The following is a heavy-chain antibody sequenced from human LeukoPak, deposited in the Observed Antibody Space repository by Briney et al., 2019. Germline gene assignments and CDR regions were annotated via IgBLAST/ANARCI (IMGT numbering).Heavy chain of an antibody. V-gene: IGHV3-23*01. J-gene: IGHJ4*02. Sequence: GGSLRLSCAASGFIFRNYAMSWVRQAPGKGLEWVSAITGSGDTTYYADPVKGRFTVSRDNSKNTLYVEMNTLRAEDTAVYYCAKWGDYDILTGYYVSDFWGQGTLVTVSS. CDR3: AKWGDYDILTGYYVSDF. D-gene: IGHD3-9*01. CDR2: ITGSGDTT. CDR1: GFIFRNYA.